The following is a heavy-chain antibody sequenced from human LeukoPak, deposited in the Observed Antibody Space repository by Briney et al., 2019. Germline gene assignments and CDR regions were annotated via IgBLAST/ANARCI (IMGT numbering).Heavy chain of an antibody. V-gene: IGHV1-24*01. D-gene: IGHD3-10*01. Sequence: ASVKVSCKVSGYTLTELSMHWVRQARGKGLEWMGGFDPEDGETIYAQKFQGRVTMTEDTSTDTAYMELSSLRSEDTAVYYCATAEYYSYWFDPWGQGTLVTVSS. J-gene: IGHJ5*02. CDR1: GYTLTELS. CDR3: ATAEYYSYWFDP. CDR2: FDPEDGET.